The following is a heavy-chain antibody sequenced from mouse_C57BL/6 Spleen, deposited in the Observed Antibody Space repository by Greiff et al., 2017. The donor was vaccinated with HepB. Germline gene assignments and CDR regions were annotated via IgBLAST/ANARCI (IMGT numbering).Heavy chain of an antibody. J-gene: IGHJ1*03. Sequence: QVQLKQSGPELVKPGASVKLSCKASGYTFTSYDINWVKQRPGQGLEWIGWIYPRDGSTKYNEKFKGKATLTVDTSSSTAYMELHSLTSVDSAVYFWSAYYGRGPFRYFDVWGTGTTVTVSS. CDR3: SAYYGRGPFRYFDV. CDR1: GYTFTSYD. V-gene: IGHV1-85*01. D-gene: IGHD1-2*01. CDR2: IYPRDGST.